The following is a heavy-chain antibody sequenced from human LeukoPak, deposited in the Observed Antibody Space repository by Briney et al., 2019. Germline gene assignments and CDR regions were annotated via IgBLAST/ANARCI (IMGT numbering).Heavy chain of an antibody. CDR3: ARGAGSSWYYYYYYMDV. CDR2: ISAYNGNT. J-gene: IGHJ6*03. V-gene: IGHV1-18*01. Sequence: ASVKVSCKASGYTFTSYGISWVRQAPGQGLEWTGWISAYNGNTNYAQKLQGRVTMTTDTSTSTAYMELRSLRSDDTAVYYCARGAGSSWYYYYYYMDVWGKGTTVTISS. D-gene: IGHD6-13*01. CDR1: GYTFTSYG.